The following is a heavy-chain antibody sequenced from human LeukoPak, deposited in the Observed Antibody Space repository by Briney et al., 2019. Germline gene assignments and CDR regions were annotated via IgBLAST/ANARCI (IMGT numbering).Heavy chain of an antibody. CDR3: ARVYGDYSLYYFDY. V-gene: IGHV4-59*01. Sequence: PSETLSLTCTVSGGSISSYYWSWIRQPPGKGLEWIGYIYYSGSTNYNPSLKSRVTISVDTSKNQFSLKLSSVTAADTAVYYCARVYGDYSLYYFDYWGQGTLVTVSS. CDR2: IYYSGST. CDR1: GGSISSYY. D-gene: IGHD4-17*01. J-gene: IGHJ4*02.